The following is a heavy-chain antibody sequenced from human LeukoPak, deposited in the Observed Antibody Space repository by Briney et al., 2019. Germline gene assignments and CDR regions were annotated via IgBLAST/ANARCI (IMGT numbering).Heavy chain of an antibody. CDR2: INPNSGGT. D-gene: IGHD3-22*01. CDR3: ARDLYYYDTSGNRGTFDI. CDR1: GYTFAGYY. Sequence: ASVKVSCKASGYTFAGYYVHWVRQAPGQGLEWMGWINPNSGGTNYAQKFQGRVTMTRDTSISTAYMELSRLRSDDTAVYYCARDLYYYDTSGNRGTFDIWGQGAMVTVSS. V-gene: IGHV1-2*02. J-gene: IGHJ3*02.